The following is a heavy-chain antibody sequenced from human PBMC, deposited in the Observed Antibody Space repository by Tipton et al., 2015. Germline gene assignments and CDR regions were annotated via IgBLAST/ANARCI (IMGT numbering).Heavy chain of an antibody. D-gene: IGHD6-13*01. CDR1: GGSVSSGSSY. V-gene: IGHV4-61*01. Sequence: TLSLTCTVSGGSVSSGSSYWNWIRQPPGKGLEWIGYIYYSGNTNYNPSLKSRITISVDTSKNQFSLKLSSVTAADTAVYYCARTKSSRSTYNWFDPWGQGTLVTVSS. CDR2: IYYSGNT. CDR3: ARTKSSRSTYNWFDP. J-gene: IGHJ5*02.